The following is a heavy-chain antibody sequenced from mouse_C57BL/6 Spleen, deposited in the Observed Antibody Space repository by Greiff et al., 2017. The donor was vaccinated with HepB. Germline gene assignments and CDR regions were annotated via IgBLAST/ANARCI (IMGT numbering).Heavy chain of an antibody. Sequence: EVQGVESGAGLVKPGASLKLSCAASGFTFSSYTMPWVRQTPEKSLEWVATISGGGGNTYYPDSVKGRVTISRDNAENTLYLQMSSLRSEDSALYDCARQGLVRGRDCDYWGQGTTVTVSS. CDR3: ARQGLVRGRDCDY. CDR2: ISGGGGNT. D-gene: IGHD2-3*01. CDR1: GFTFSSYT. J-gene: IGHJ2*01. V-gene: IGHV5-9*01.